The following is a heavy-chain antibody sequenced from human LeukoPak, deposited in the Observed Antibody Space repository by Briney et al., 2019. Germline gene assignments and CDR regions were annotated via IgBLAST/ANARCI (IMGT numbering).Heavy chain of an antibody. Sequence: ASVKVSCKASGYTFTGYYMHWVRQAPGQGLEWMGWINPNSGGTNYAQKFQGRVTMTRDTSISTAYMELSRLRSDDTAVYYCARESSAGYYDSSGCYFYWGQGTLVTVSS. CDR2: INPNSGGT. J-gene: IGHJ4*02. V-gene: IGHV1-2*02. CDR3: ARESSAGYYDSSGCYFY. CDR1: GYTFTGYY. D-gene: IGHD3-22*01.